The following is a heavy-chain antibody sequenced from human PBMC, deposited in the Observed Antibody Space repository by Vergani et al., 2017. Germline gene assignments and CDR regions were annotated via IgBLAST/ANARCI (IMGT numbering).Heavy chain of an antibody. CDR2: ISGPVLST. CDR1: GFTFSNSA. J-gene: IGHJ4*01. Sequence: EVHLLESGGGLVQSGGSLRLSCAASGFTFSNSAVSWVRQGPGKGLAWVSSISGPVLSTYYADSVKGRFSISRDNSKNTVFLQMHILRAEDTAIYYCVKEKIDLGSYFFDSWGHGILVTVSS. CDR3: VKEKIDLGSYFFDS. V-gene: IGHV3-23*01. D-gene: IGHD2/OR15-2a*01.